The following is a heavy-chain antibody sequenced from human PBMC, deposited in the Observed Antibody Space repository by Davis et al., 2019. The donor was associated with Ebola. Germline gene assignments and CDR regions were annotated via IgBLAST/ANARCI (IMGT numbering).Heavy chain of an antibody. CDR2: ISAYNGNT. D-gene: IGHD1-26*01. CDR3: VTGSRREIEYLYQ. V-gene: IGHV1-18*01. J-gene: IGHJ1*01. Sequence: AASVKVSCKASGYTFTSYGISWVRQAPGQGLEWMGWISAYNGNTNYAQKFQGRVTMTEDTSTDTAYMELSSLRSEDTAVFYCVTGSRREIEYLYQWGQGTLVTVSS. CDR1: GYTFTSYG.